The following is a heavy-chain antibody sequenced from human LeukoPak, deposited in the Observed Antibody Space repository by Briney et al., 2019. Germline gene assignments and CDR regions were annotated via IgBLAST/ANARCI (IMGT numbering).Heavy chain of an antibody. V-gene: IGHV3-48*04. CDR1: GLIFRSYT. Sequence: GGSLRLSCAAPGLIFRSYTMHWVRQAPGKGLEWVSYIDSRSSTINYAESVRGRFTISRDNANNTLFLHMKNLRAEDTAVYYCASLSVNDYWGQGTLVTVSS. CDR2: IDSRSSTI. CDR3: ASLSVNDY. J-gene: IGHJ4*02.